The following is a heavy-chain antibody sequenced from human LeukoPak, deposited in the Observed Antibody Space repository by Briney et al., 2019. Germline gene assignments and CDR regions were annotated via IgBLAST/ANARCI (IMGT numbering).Heavy chain of an antibody. CDR2: IASDGSST. CDR1: GFTFSSYW. J-gene: IGHJ4*02. V-gene: IGHV3-74*01. D-gene: IGHD3-3*01. Sequence: SGGSLRLSCAASGFTFSSYWMNWVRQAPGKGLVWVSRIASDGSSTSYADSVKGRFTISRDNAKNTLYLQMDNLRAEDTAVYYCTRGRYYFEYWGQGTLVTVSS. CDR3: TRGRYYFEY.